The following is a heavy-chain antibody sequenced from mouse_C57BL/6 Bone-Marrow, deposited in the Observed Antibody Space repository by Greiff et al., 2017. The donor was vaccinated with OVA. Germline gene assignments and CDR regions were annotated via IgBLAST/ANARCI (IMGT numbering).Heavy chain of an antibody. J-gene: IGHJ1*03. CDR3: ARDLGTAWYFDV. CDR2: INYDGSST. CDR1: GFTFSDYY. D-gene: IGHD1-2*01. Sequence: EVQVVESEGGLVQPGSSMKLSCTASGFTFSDYYMAWVRQVPEKGLEWVANINYDGSSTSYLDSLKNSFTISRDNATNIRYLQMSSLKSEDTATYYWARDLGTAWYFDVWGTGTTVTVSS. V-gene: IGHV5-16*01.